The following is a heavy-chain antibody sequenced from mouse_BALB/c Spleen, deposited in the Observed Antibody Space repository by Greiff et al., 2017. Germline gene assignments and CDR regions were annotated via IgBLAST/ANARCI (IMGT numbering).Heavy chain of an antibody. D-gene: IGHD4-1*01. CDR3: ARNWDVDY. J-gene: IGHJ2*01. Sequence: VQLQQSGAELVKPGASVKLSCKASGYTFTSYWMQWVKQRPGQGLEWIGAIYPGDGDTRYTQKFKGKATLTADKSSSTAYMQLSSLASEDSAVYYCARNWDVDYWGQGTTLTVSS. V-gene: IGHV1-87*01. CDR2: IYPGDGDT. CDR1: GYTFTSYW.